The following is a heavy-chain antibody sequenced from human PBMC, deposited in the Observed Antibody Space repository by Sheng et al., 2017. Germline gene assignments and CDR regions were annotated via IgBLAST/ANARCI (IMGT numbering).Heavy chain of an antibody. D-gene: IGHD6-6*01. CDR1: GFTFSNYG. CDR2: ISYDGSNK. Sequence: QVQLVESGGGVVQPGRSLRLSCAASGFTFSNYGMHWVRQAPGEGLEWVAVISYDGSNKYYADSVKGRFTISRDNSKNTLYLQMSSLRVEDTAVYYCAKDLRGVVHSSSSFDYWGQGTLVTVSS. J-gene: IGHJ4*02. CDR3: AKDLRGVVHSSSSFDY. V-gene: IGHV3-30*18.